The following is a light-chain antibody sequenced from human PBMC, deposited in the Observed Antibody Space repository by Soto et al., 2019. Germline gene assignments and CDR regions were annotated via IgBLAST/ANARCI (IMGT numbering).Light chain of an antibody. J-gene: IGKJ2*01. Sequence: EIVLTQSPGTLSLFPGGRATVSCRATQRVSSNFLAWYQQNAGQPPRLLIYRATTRATGIPDRFSGSGSETDFTLNISRLEPEDSAVYYCHQYGGSPFTFGQGTKLEIK. CDR3: HQYGGSPFT. CDR1: QRVSSNF. CDR2: RAT. V-gene: IGKV3-20*01.